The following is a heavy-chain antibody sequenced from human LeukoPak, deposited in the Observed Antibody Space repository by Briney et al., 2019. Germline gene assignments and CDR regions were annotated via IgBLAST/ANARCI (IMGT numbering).Heavy chain of an antibody. CDR2: ISYDGSNK. Sequence: GGFLRLSCAASGFTFSSYGMHWVRQAPGKGLEWVAVISYDGSNKYYADSVKGRFTISRDNSKNTLYLQMNSLRAEETAVYYCARDSSGYPNIWGQGTMVTVSS. CDR3: ARDSSGYPNI. J-gene: IGHJ3*02. V-gene: IGHV3-30*03. D-gene: IGHD3-22*01. CDR1: GFTFSSYG.